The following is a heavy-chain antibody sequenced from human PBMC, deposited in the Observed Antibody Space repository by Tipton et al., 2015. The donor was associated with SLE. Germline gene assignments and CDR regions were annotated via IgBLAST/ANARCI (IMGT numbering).Heavy chain of an antibody. Sequence: GLVKPSETLSLTCAVYGGSFSGYYWSWIRQPPGKGLEWIGEINHSGSTNYNPSLKSRVTISVDTSKNQFSLKLSSVTAADTAVYYCARLRVGATQTDAFDIWGQGTMVTVSS. D-gene: IGHD1-26*01. CDR3: ARLRVGATQTDAFDI. CDR2: INHSGST. J-gene: IGHJ3*02. V-gene: IGHV4-34*01. CDR1: GGSFSGYY.